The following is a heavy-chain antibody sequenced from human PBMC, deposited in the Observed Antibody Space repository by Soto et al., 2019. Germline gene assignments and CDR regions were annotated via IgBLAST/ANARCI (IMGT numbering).Heavy chain of an antibody. D-gene: IGHD6-19*01. V-gene: IGHV5-51*01. CDR2: IYPGDSDT. J-gene: IGHJ6*02. CDR3: ARRGSSGWYCVHYGMDV. CDR1: GYSFTSYW. Sequence: GESLKISCKGSGYSFTSYWIGWVRQMPGKGLEWMGIIYPGDSDTRYSPSFQGQVTISADKSISTAYLQWSSLKASDTAMYYCARRGSSGWYCVHYGMDVWGQGTTVTVSS.